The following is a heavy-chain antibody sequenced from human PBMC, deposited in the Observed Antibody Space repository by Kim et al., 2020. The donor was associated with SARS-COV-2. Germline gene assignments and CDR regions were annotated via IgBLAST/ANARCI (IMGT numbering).Heavy chain of an antibody. CDR3: ARESIGVVVVVTGLDY. J-gene: IGHJ4*02. V-gene: IGHV1-3*01. D-gene: IGHD2-15*01. Sequence: ASVKVSCKASGYTFTSYAIHWVRQAPGQRLEWMGWINAGNGNTKYSQKFQGRVTITRDTSASTAYIELSSLRSEDTAIYFCARESIGVVVVVTGLDYWGQGTLVTVSS. CDR1: GYTFTSYA. CDR2: INAGNGNT.